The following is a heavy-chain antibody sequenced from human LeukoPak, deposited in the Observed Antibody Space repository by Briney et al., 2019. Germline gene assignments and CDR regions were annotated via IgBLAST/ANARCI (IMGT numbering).Heavy chain of an antibody. D-gene: IGHD4-17*01. J-gene: IGHJ4*02. Sequence: ASVKVSCKASGYTFTGYYMHWVRQAPGQGLEWMGWINPNSGGTNYAQKFQGRVTMTRDTSISTAYMELSRLRSDDTAVYYCARALHDYGDPISVFFDYWGQGTLVTVSS. V-gene: IGHV1-2*02. CDR3: ARALHDYGDPISVFFDY. CDR2: INPNSGGT. CDR1: GYTFTGYY.